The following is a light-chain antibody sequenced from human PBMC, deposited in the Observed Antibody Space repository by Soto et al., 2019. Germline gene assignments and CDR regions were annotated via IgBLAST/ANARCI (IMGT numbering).Light chain of an antibody. CDR1: SGYVGSYNL. Sequence: QSALTQPASVSGSPGQSITISCSGTSGYVGSYNLVSWYQQYPGKAPKLIIYEGSERPLGVSNRFSGSKSGNTASLTISGLQAEDEADYYCCSYPGTYTPRFGTGTKLTVL. J-gene: IGLJ1*01. CDR2: EGS. CDR3: CSYPGTYTPR. V-gene: IGLV2-23*01.